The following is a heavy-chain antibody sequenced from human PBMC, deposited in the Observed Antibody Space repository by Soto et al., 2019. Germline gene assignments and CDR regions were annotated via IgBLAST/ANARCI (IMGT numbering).Heavy chain of an antibody. CDR2: IYYSGST. D-gene: IGHD3-3*01. CDR3: ARGVLRFLEWFPILVRFDP. J-gene: IGHJ5*02. Sequence: SETLSLTCTVSGGSISSYHWSWIRQPPGKGLEWIGYIYYSGSTNYNPSLKSRVTISVDTSKNQFSLKLSSVTAADTAVYYCARGVLRFLEWFPILVRFDPWGQGTLVTVSS. V-gene: IGHV4-59*01. CDR1: GGSISSYH.